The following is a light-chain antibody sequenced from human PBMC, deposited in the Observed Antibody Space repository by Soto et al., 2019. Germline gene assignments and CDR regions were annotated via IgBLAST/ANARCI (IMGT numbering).Light chain of an antibody. CDR3: SSYTSSSTLYV. CDR1: SSDVGGHNY. Sequence: QSALTQPASVSGSPGQSITISCTGTSSDVGGHNYVSWYRQYPGKAPKLMIYDVNSRPSGVSNRFSGSKSGNTASLTISGLQADDEADYFCSSYTSSSTLYVFGTGTKVTVL. J-gene: IGLJ1*01. V-gene: IGLV2-14*01. CDR2: DVN.